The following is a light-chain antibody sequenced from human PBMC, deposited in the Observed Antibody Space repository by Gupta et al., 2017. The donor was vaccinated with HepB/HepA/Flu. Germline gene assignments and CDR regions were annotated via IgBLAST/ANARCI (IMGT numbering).Light chain of an antibody. CDR3: SSDTSNTKRIV. J-gene: IGLJ2*01. Sequence: QSALTQPASVSGSPGQSITISCTGTSSDVGGYSHVSWYQQHPGKAPRLLIYDVSHRPAGVSTRVSGSKSGTTASLTISGLQAEDEADYYCSSDTSNTKRIVFGGGTKVTVL. CDR1: SSDVGGYSH. CDR2: DVS. V-gene: IGLV2-14*03.